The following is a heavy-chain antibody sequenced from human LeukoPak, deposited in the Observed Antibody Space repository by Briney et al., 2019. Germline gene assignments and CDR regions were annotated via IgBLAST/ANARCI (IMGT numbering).Heavy chain of an antibody. CDR2: IIPIFGTA. CDR1: GGTFSSYA. CDR3: ARTGCSGGSCYLGAFDI. J-gene: IGHJ3*02. Sequence: ASVKVSCKASGGTFSSYAISWVRQAPGQGLEWMGRIIPIFGTANYAQKFQGRVTITTDESTSIAYMELSSLRSEDTAVYYCARTGCSGGSCYLGAFDIWGQGTMVTVSS. V-gene: IGHV1-69*05. D-gene: IGHD2-15*01.